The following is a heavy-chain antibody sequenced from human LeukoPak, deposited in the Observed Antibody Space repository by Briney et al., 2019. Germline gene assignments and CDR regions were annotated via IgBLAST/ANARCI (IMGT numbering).Heavy chain of an antibody. CDR3: ARDRIEMATTYFDY. D-gene: IGHD5-24*01. CDR2: IIPIFGTA. J-gene: IGHJ4*02. V-gene: IGHV1-69*01. Sequence: PGGSLRLSCAASGFTFSSYAISWVRKAPGQGLEWMGGIIPIFGTANYAQKFQGRVTITADESTSTAYMELSSLRSEDTAVYYCARDRIEMATTYFDYWGQGTLVTVSS. CDR1: GFTFSSYA.